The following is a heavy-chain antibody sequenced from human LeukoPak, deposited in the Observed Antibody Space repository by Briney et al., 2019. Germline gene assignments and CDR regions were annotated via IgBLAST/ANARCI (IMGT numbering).Heavy chain of an antibody. V-gene: IGHV3-30*03. CDR2: ISDDGSNE. Sequence: GGSLRLSCAASGFTFSSYGMHWVRQAPGKGLEWAAVISDDGSNEYYADSVRGRFSISRDSSKNTLYLQMNTLRDEDTAVYYCVRGQTSTSPGVWGRGTTVTVSS. CDR3: VRGQTSTSPGV. CDR1: GFTFSSYG. D-gene: IGHD5-24*01. J-gene: IGHJ6*02.